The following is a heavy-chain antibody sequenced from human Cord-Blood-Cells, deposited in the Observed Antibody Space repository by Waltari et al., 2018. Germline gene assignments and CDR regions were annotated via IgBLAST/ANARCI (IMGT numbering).Heavy chain of an antibody. CDR3: AKDYRAAAENWFDP. V-gene: IGHV3-30*18. D-gene: IGHD6-13*01. Sequence: PGKALEWVAVISYDGSNKYYTDSVKGRFTIYRNNSQNTLYLQMNSLRAEDTAVYYCAKDYRAAAENWFDPWGQGTLVTVSS. J-gene: IGHJ5*02. CDR2: ISYDGSNK.